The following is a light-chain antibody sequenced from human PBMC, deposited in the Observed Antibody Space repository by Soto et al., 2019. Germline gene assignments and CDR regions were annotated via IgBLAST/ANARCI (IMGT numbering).Light chain of an antibody. CDR3: QQYGLPPHS. CDR2: GAS. V-gene: IGKV3-20*01. CDR1: QSVYNNY. Sequence: EIVLTQSPGTLSLSPGERATLSCRASQSVYNNYLAWYQQKPGQPPRLLVNGASNRATGIPDRFSGGGSGTDFTLTISSLEPEDFAVYYCQQYGLPPHSFGQGTRVEIK. J-gene: IGKJ2*01.